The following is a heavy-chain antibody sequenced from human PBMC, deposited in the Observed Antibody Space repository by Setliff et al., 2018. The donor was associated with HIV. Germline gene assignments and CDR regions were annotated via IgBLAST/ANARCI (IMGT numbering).Heavy chain of an antibody. D-gene: IGHD6-13*01. Sequence: PSETLSLTCSVSGGSISSGSYHWNWLRQTPGKGLEWIGYIYTSRGTNYNHSLRTRVIISVDTSNQFSLKLSSVTAADAAVYYCARSPSYRSSWEYYFDYWGQGILVTVSS. J-gene: IGHJ4*02. V-gene: IGHV4-61*01. CDR2: IYTSRGT. CDR3: ARSPSYRSSWEYYFDY. CDR1: GGSISSGSYH.